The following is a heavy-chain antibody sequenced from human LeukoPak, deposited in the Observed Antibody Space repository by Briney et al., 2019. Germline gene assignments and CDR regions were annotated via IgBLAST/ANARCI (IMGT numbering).Heavy chain of an antibody. J-gene: IGHJ5*02. CDR1: GFTLRSYW. CDR2: ISDDGRTT. D-gene: IGHD5-24*01. Sequence: GVSLRLSCAASGFTLRSYWMHWVRQVPGKGLVWVSRISDDGRTTTYADSVKGRFTISRDNARNTLYLQMNSLRAEDTAVYYCARVRDGTRFDPWGQGTLVTVSS. V-gene: IGHV3-74*01. CDR3: ARVRDGTRFDP.